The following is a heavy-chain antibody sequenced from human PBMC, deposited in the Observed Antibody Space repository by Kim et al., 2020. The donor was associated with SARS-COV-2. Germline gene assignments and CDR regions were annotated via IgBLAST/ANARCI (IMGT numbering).Heavy chain of an antibody. Sequence: GGSLRLSCAASGFTFSSYAMSWVRQAPGKGLEWVSAISGSGGSTYYADSVKGRFTISRDNSKNTLYLQMNSLRAEDTAVYYCAKSTPSSSYYDILTGSSPRYYYYGMDVWGQGTTVTVSS. CDR2: ISGSGGST. V-gene: IGHV3-23*01. CDR3: AKSTPSSSYYDILTGSSPRYYYYGMDV. D-gene: IGHD3-9*01. CDR1: GFTFSSYA. J-gene: IGHJ6*02.